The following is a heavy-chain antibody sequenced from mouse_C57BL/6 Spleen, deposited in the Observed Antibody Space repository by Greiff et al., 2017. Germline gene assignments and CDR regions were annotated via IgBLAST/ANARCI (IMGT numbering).Heavy chain of an antibody. CDR1: GYTFTTYP. J-gene: IGHJ4*01. V-gene: IGHV1-47*01. CDR3: ARRHLYYAMDY. CDR2: FHPYNDDT. Sequence: QVQLKESGAELVKPGASVKMSCKASGYTFTTYPIEWMKQNHGKSLEWIGNFHPYNDDTKYNEKFKGKATLTVEKSSSTVYWELSRLPSDDSAVYYCARRHLYYAMDYWGQGTSVTVSS.